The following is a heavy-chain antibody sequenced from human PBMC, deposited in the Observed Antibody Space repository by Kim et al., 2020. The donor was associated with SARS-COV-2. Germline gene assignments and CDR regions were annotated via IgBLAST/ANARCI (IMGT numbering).Heavy chain of an antibody. J-gene: IGHJ4*02. V-gene: IGHV3-64D*09. Sequence: GGSLRLSCSASGFTFSSYAMHWVRQAPGKGLEYVSAISSNGGSTYYADSVKGRFTISRDNSKNTLYLQMSSLRAEDTAVYYCVKDSPPRHYCTNGVCSNWDYWGQVTLVTVSS. CDR1: GFTFSSYA. D-gene: IGHD2-8*01. CDR3: VKDSPPRHYCTNGVCSNWDY. CDR2: ISSNGGST.